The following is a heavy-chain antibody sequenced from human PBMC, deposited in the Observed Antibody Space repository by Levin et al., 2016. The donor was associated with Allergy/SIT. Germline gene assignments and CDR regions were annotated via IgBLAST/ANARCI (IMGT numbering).Heavy chain of an antibody. CDR2: VSQSSSHR. D-gene: IGHD5-24*01. CDR1: GFSFSNYD. V-gene: IGHV3-21*01. J-gene: IGHJ6*02. CDR3: TRDRSTMARWGGMDV. Sequence: GESLKISCTASGFSFSNYDMNWVRQAPGKGLEWISYVSQSSSHRYHADSIRGRITISRDNAKNSLYLQIDSLRAEDTAVYYCTRDRSTMARWGGMDVWGQGTTVTVSS.